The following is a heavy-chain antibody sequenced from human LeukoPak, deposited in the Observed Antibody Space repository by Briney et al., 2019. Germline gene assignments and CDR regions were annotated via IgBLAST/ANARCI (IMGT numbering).Heavy chain of an antibody. J-gene: IGHJ5*02. CDR1: GGSFSGYY. CDR2: INHSGST. Sequence: SETLSLTCAVYGGSFSGYYWSWIRQPPGKGLEWIGEINHSGSTNYNPSLKSRVTISVDTSKNQYSLKLSSVTAADTAVYYCARETHSSSWYNWFDPWGQGTLVTVSS. CDR3: ARETHSSSWYNWFDP. D-gene: IGHD6-13*01. V-gene: IGHV4-34*01.